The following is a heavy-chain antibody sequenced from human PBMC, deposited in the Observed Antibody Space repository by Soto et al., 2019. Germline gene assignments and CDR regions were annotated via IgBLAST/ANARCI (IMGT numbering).Heavy chain of an antibody. CDR2: ISYDGSNK. V-gene: IGHV3-30*18. J-gene: IGHJ4*02. Sequence: GVSLRLSCAASGVTFSSYGMHWVRQAPGKGLEWVAVISYDGSNKYYADSVKGRFTISRDNSKNTLYLQMNSLRAEDTAVYYCAKDGPDKYCRSGSCYPLPDYWGQGTLVTVSS. CDR3: AKDGPDKYCRSGSCYPLPDY. CDR1: GVTFSSYG. D-gene: IGHD2-15*01.